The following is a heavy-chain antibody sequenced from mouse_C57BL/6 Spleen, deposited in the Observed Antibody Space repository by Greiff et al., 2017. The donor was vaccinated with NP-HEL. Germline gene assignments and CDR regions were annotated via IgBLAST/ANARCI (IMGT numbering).Heavy chain of an antibody. J-gene: IGHJ3*01. D-gene: IGHD2-4*01. CDR1: GYTFTSYW. Sequence: VQLQQSGAELVRPGSSVKLSCKASGYTFTSYWMHWVKQRPIQGLEWIGNIDPSDSETHYNQKFKDKATLTVDKSSSTAYMQLSSLTSEDSAVYYCARGGYDYQGFAYWGQGTLVTVSA. V-gene: IGHV1-52*01. CDR2: IDPSDSET. CDR3: ARGGYDYQGFAY.